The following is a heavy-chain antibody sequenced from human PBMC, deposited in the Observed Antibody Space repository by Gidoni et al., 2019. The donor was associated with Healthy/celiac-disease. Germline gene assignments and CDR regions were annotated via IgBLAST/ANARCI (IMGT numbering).Heavy chain of an antibody. CDR1: GFTFSSYW. V-gene: IGHV3-74*01. CDR3: ARDRDPPGSYDFWSGYYRAFDI. D-gene: IGHD3-3*01. Sequence: EVQLVESGGGLVQPGGSLRLSCAASGFTFSSYWMHWVRQAPGKGLVWVSRINSDGSSTSYADSVKGRFTISRDNAKNTLYLQMNSLRAEDTAVYYCARDRDPPGSYDFWSGYYRAFDIWGQGTMVTVSS. CDR2: INSDGSST. J-gene: IGHJ3*02.